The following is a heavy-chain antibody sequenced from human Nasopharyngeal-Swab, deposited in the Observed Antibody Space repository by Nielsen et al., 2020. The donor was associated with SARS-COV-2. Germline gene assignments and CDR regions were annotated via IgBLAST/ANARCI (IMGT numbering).Heavy chain of an antibody. V-gene: IGHV3-74*01. CDR2: INSDGSST. D-gene: IGHD5-24*01. CDR1: GFTFSRYW. CDR3: ARDLRDGYNLGYYYYGMDV. J-gene: IGHJ6*02. Sequence: GESLKISCAASGFTFSRYWMHWVRQAPGKGLVWVSRINSDGSSTSYADSVKGRFTISRDNAKNTLYLQMNSLRAEDTAVYYCARDLRDGYNLGYYYYGMDVWGQGTTVTVSS.